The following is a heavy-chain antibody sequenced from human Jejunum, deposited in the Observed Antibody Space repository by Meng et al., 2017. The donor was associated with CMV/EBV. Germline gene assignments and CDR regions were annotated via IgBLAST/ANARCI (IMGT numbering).Heavy chain of an antibody. J-gene: IGHJ6*02. V-gene: IGHV4-59*01. CDR1: VGPTASYS. CDR2: VYYSGRT. CDR3: ARDNRGMDV. Sequence: HSCTVCVGPTASYSWTWIRQPPGKGLEWIGYVYYSGRTNYTPSLKSRVTISVDTSNNQFSLKLRYVTAADTAVYYCARDNRGMDVWGQGTTVTVSS.